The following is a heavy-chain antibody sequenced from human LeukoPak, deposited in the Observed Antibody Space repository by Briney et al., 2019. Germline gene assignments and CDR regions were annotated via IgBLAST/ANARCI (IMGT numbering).Heavy chain of an antibody. CDR3: ATLAYCGGDCYSGSFDY. V-gene: IGHV5-51*01. CDR1: GYRFTSYW. D-gene: IGHD2-21*02. CDR2: IYPGDSDT. J-gene: IGHJ4*02. Sequence: GESLKISCKGPGYRFTSYWIGWVRQMPGKGLEWMGIIYPGDSDTRYSPSFQGQVTISADKSISTAYLQWSSLKASDSAMYYCATLAYCGGDCYSGSFDYWGQGTLVTVSS.